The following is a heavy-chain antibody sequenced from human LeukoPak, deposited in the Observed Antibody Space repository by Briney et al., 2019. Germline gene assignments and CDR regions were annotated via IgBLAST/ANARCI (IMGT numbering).Heavy chain of an antibody. CDR2: ISSSSSYI. Sequence: GGSLRLSCAASGFTFSSYSMNWVRQAPGKGLEWVSSISSSSSYIYYADSVKGRFTISRDNAKNSLYLQMNSLRAEDTAVYYCAIASPWRGGYSYGPIDYWGQGTLVTVSS. V-gene: IGHV3-21*01. J-gene: IGHJ4*02. D-gene: IGHD5-18*01. CDR1: GFTFSSYS. CDR3: AIASPWRGGYSYGPIDY.